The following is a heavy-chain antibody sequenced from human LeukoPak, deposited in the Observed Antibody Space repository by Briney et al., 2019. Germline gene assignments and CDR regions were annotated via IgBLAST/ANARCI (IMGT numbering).Heavy chain of an antibody. CDR1: EITLSGHW. D-gene: IGHD5-12*01. V-gene: IGHV3-7*01. CDR3: ARSSGWIIDN. CDR2: IKEDFSRQ. Sequence: PGGSLRLSCSASEITLSGHWMHWVRQAPGKGLEWVANIKEDFSRQHYVDSVRGRFTISRDAAKDLLFLQMNNLRAEDTAVYYYARSSGWIIDNWGQGVLVTVSS. J-gene: IGHJ4*02.